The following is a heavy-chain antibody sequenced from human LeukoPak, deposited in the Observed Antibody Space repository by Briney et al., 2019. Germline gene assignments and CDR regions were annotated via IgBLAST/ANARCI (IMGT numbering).Heavy chain of an antibody. J-gene: IGHJ4*02. CDR3: ASSQWASVAHNY. V-gene: IGHV3-30*03. D-gene: IGHD6-19*01. Sequence: PGGSLRLSCAASGFTFSSYGMHWVRQAPGKGLEWVAVISYDGSNKYYADSVKGRFTISRDNAKNSLCLQMNSLRAEDTAVYYCASSQWASVAHNYWGQGTLVTVSS. CDR1: GFTFSSYG. CDR2: ISYDGSNK.